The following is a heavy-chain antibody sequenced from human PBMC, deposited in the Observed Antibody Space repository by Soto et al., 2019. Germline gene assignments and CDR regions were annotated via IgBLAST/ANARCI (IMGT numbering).Heavy chain of an antibody. J-gene: IGHJ4*02. V-gene: IGHV3-23*01. D-gene: IGHD3-22*01. Sequence: EVQLLESGGGLVQPGGSLRLSCAASGFSFSNYAMSWVRQAPGKGLEWVSGISGSGSNTYYADSVKGRFTISRDNSKNTLYLQMNSLRAEDTAIYYCASRRFYDSRGYYYYYYFDDWGQGTLVTVSS. CDR1: GFSFSNYA. CDR2: ISGSGSNT. CDR3: ASRRFYDSRGYYYYYYFDD.